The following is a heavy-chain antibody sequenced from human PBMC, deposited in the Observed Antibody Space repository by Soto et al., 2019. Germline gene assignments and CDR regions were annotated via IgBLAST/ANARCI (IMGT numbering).Heavy chain of an antibody. J-gene: IGHJ6*02. CDR2: INPNSGGT. D-gene: IGHD2-15*01. Sequence: GASVKVSCKASGYTFTGYYMHWVRQAPGQGLEWMGWINPNSGGTNYAQKFQGWVTMTRDTSISTAYMELSRLRSDDTAVYYCARDEKVAEGSNYYYYGMDVWGQVTTVTVSS. CDR3: ARDEKVAEGSNYYYYGMDV. V-gene: IGHV1-2*04. CDR1: GYTFTGYY.